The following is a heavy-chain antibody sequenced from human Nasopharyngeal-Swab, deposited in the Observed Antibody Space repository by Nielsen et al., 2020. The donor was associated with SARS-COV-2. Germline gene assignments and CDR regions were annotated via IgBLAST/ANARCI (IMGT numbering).Heavy chain of an antibody. D-gene: IGHD4-11*01. J-gene: IGHJ6*04. CDR3: ARDGYSNPLGDV. CDR2: ISSSSSYI. CDR1: GFSFSSYG. V-gene: IGHV3-21*01. Sequence: GESLKISCAASGFSFSSYGMNWVRQAPGKGLEWVSSISSSSSYIYYADSVKGRFTISRDNAKNSLYLQMNSLRAEDTAVYYCARDGYSNPLGDVWGKGTTVTVSS.